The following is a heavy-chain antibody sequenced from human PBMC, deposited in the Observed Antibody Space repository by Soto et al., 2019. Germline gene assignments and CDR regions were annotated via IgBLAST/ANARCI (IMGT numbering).Heavy chain of an antibody. J-gene: IGHJ4*02. CDR2: IDPSDSQT. Sequence: GSLKISCKGSGYSFAGYWITWVRQKPGKGLEWMGRIDPSDSQTYYSPSFRGHVTISATKSITTVFLQWSSLRASGTAMYYCARQIYDSDTGPNFQYYFDSWGQGTPVTVSS. CDR3: ARQIYDSDTGPNFQYYFDS. D-gene: IGHD3-22*01. CDR1: GYSFAGYW. V-gene: IGHV5-10-1*01.